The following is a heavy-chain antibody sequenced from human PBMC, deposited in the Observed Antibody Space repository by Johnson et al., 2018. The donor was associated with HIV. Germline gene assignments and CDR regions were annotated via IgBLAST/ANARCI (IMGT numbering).Heavy chain of an antibody. CDR2: ISYDGSNK. V-gene: IGHV3-30-3*01. J-gene: IGHJ3*02. CDR1: GFTFSSYA. Sequence: QVQLVESGGGVVQPGRSLRLSCAASGFTFSSYAMHWVRQAPGKGLEWVAVISYDGSNKYYEDYVKGRFNISRDNSKNTLYLQMNSLRAEDTAVYYCARRAHDAFDIWGQGTMVTVSS. CDR3: ARRAHDAFDI.